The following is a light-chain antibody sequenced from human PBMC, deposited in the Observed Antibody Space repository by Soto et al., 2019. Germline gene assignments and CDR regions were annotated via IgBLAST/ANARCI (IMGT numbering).Light chain of an antibody. CDR2: DAS. Sequence: EIEFTQSPCTLSLYPGERATLSCRASQSVSINFLAWYQQKPGQAPRLLIYDASSRATGIPDRFSGSGSGTDFTLTISRLEPEDFAVYYCQQYGTSFPWTFGQGTKVDIK. J-gene: IGKJ1*01. CDR1: QSVSINF. V-gene: IGKV3-20*01. CDR3: QQYGTSFPWT.